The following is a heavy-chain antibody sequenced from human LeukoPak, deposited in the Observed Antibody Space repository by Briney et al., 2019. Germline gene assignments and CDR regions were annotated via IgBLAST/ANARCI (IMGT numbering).Heavy chain of an antibody. V-gene: IGHV3-11*06. CDR3: ARSEPDYDILTGYYSYYYYGMEV. J-gene: IGHJ6*02. CDR2: ISSSSRHT. CDR1: RLILTVLY. D-gene: IGHD3-9*01. Sequence: GGSLTLSCVLSRLILTVLYMSWLRQAPGKGLEWVSYISSSSRHTIYADSVKGRCTISRDNAKNSLYLQMNSMRAEDTAVYYCARSEPDYDILTGYYSYYYYGMEVWGQGTTVTVSS.